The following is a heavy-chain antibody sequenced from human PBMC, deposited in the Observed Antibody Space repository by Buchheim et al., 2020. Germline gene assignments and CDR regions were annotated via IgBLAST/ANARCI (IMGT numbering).Heavy chain of an antibody. D-gene: IGHD3-16*01. CDR1: GFTFSSYE. CDR2: ISSSGSTI. V-gene: IGHV3-48*03. J-gene: IGHJ4*02. Sequence: EVQLVESWGGLVQPGGSLRLSCAASGFTFSSYEMNWVRQAPGKGLEWVSYISSSGSTIYYADSVKGRFTISRDNATNSLYLQMNSLRAEDTAVYYCARWSNYDYAGEGVDYWGQGTL. CDR3: ARWSNYDYAGEGVDY.